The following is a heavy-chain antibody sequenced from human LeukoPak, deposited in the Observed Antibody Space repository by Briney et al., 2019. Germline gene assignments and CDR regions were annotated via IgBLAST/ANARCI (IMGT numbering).Heavy chain of an antibody. CDR3: AKNSGSYYIYFDY. D-gene: IGHD3-10*01. CDR2: IWYDGSNK. CDR1: GFTFSSYG. V-gene: IGHV3-30*02. Sequence: PGGSLRLSCAASGFTFSSYGMHWVRQAPGKGLEWVAVIWYDGSNKYYADSVKGRFTISRDNSKNTLYLQMNSLRAEDTAVYYCAKNSGSYYIYFDYWGQGTLVTVSS. J-gene: IGHJ4*02.